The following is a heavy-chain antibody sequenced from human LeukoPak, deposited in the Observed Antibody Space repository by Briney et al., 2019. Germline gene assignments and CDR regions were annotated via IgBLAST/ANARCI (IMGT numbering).Heavy chain of an antibody. CDR2: IYSGDNT. CDR3: ARGGFGGGYFDD. J-gene: IGHJ4*02. Sequence: TGGSLRLSCAASGFPVSSNYMNWVRQAPGKGLEWVPIIYSGDNTYYADSVKGRFTISRDNSKNTSYLKMNSLRAEDTAVYYCARGGFGGGYFDDWGQGTLVTVSS. D-gene: IGHD3-10*01. V-gene: IGHV3-66*02. CDR1: GFPVSSNY.